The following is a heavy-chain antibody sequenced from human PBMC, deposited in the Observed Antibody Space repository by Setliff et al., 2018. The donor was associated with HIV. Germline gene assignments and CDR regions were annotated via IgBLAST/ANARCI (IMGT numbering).Heavy chain of an antibody. J-gene: IGHJ3*02. V-gene: IGHV1-69*05. CDR2: IIPSFGTP. CDR3: ARLYGSGSYYNRDDAFDI. CDR1: GGTFSRYG. D-gene: IGHD3-10*01. Sequence: SVKVSCKSSGGTFSRYGINWVRQAPGQGLEWMGGIIPSFGTPNNAQKFQGRVTITMDESTSTAYMELSSLRSEDTAMYYCARLYGSGSYYNRDDAFDIWGQGTMVTVSS.